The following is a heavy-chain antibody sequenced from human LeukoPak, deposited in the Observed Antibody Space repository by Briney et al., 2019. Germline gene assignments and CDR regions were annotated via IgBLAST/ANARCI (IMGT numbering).Heavy chain of an antibody. V-gene: IGHV3-23*01. CDR3: AKAGHFYYYDMDV. CDR2: IRGSDGST. CDR1: GFTFRSYA. J-gene: IGHJ6*02. Sequence: SGGSLRLSCAASGFTFRSYAMSWVRQAPGKGLEWVSAIRGSDGSTYYADSVKGRLTISRDNSKNTLSLQMSSLRAEDTAVYYCAKAGHFYYYDMDVWGQGTTVTVSS.